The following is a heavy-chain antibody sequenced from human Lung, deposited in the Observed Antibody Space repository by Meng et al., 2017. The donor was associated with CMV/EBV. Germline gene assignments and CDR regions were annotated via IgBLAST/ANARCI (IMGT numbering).Heavy chain of an antibody. D-gene: IGHD2-2*01. V-gene: IGHV3-73*01. CDR1: GFTFSGSA. CDR3: TGFCSSTSCLLYYYYGMDV. CDR2: IRSKANSYAT. Sequence: GGSXRLXCAASGFTFSGSAMHWVRPASGKGLEWVGRIRSKANSYATAYAASVKGRFTISRDDSKNTAYLQMNSLKTEDTDVYYCTGFCSSTSCLLYYYYGMDVWXQETTVTVSS. J-gene: IGHJ6*02.